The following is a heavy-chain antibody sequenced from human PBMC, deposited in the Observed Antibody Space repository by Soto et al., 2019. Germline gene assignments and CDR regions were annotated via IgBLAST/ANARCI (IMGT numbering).Heavy chain of an antibody. D-gene: IGHD3-22*01. CDR1: GGSISSNTYY. V-gene: IGHV4-39*01. J-gene: IGHJ4*02. Sequence: TSETLSLTCTVSGGSISSNTYYWGWIRQPPGKGLEWIGNIYYSGSTYYNPSLKSRITISVDTSKNQFSLKLNSVTAADTAVYYCARSIVVVTSLDYWGQGTLVTVSS. CDR2: IYYSGST. CDR3: ARSIVVVTSLDY.